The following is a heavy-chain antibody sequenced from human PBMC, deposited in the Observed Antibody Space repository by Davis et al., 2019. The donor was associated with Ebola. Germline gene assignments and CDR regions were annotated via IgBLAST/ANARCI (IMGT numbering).Heavy chain of an antibody. CDR1: GFTFSSYG. J-gene: IGHJ1*01. CDR2: ISYDGSNK. Sequence: GESLKISCAASGFTFSSYGMHWVRQAPGKGLEWVAVISYDGSNKYYADSVKGRFTISRDNSKNTLYLQMNSLRAEDTAVYYCANGGDFLQHWGQGTLVTVSS. V-gene: IGHV3-30*18. D-gene: IGHD2-21*02. CDR3: ANGGDFLQH.